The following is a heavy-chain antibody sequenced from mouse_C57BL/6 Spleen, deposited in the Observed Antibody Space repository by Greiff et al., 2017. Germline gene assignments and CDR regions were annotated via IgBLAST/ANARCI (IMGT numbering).Heavy chain of an antibody. V-gene: IGHV1-64*01. J-gene: IGHJ3*01. D-gene: IGHD2-2*01. Sequence: QVQLQQPGAELVKPGASVKLSCKASGYTFTSYWMHWVKQRPGQGLEWIGMIHPNSGSTNYNEKFKSKATLTVDKSSSTAYMQLSSLTSEDSAVYYCASYGYDGDWVADWGQGTLVTVSA. CDR1: GYTFTSYW. CDR3: ASYGYDGDWVAD. CDR2: IHPNSGST.